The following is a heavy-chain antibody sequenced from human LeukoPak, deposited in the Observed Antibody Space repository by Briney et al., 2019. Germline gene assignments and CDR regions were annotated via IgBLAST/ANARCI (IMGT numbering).Heavy chain of an antibody. CDR1: GYTFTGYY. J-gene: IGHJ5*02. V-gene: IGHV1-2*02. D-gene: IGHD6-19*01. CDR2: INPNSGGT. CDR3: ARDKSSGWSSYNWSDP. Sequence: ASVKVSCKASGYTFTGYYIHWVRQAPGQGLEWMGWINPNSGGTEYAQKFQGRVTMTRDTSISTAYMELSRLRSDDTAVYYCARDKSSGWSSYNWSDPWGQGTLVTVSS.